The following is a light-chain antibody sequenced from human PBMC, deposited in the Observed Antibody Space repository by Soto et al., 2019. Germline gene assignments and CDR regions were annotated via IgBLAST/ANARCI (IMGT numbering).Light chain of an antibody. Sequence: QSALTQPRSVSGSPGQSVTISCTGTSSDVGGYNYVSWYQQHPGKAPKLVIYDVSKRLSGVPDRFSGSKSGNTATLTVSERQAEDEADYSCCSYAGTYTQWVFGGGTKLTVL. V-gene: IGLV2-11*01. CDR1: SSDVGGYNY. J-gene: IGLJ3*02. CDR3: CSYAGTYTQWV. CDR2: DVS.